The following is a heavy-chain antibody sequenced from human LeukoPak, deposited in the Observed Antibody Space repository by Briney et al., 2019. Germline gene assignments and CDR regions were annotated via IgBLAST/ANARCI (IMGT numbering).Heavy chain of an antibody. D-gene: IGHD3-16*01. CDR1: GFTLSSYS. CDR3: AREAFRGPIDY. CDR2: ISSSSSYI. J-gene: IGHJ4*02. V-gene: IGHV3-21*01. Sequence: LRLSCAASGFTLSSYSMNWVRQAPGKGLEWVSSISSSSSYIYYADSVKGRFTISRENAKNSLYLQMNSLRAEDTAVYYCAREAFRGPIDYWGQGTLVTVSS.